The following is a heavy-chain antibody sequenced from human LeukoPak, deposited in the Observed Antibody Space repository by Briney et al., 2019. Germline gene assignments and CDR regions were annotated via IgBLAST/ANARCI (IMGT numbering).Heavy chain of an antibody. CDR3: TKVVRIVATPEYYYDY. V-gene: IGHV3-66*01. CDR1: GVTFSDND. CDR2: IYSGGTK. D-gene: IGHD5-12*01. J-gene: IGHJ4*02. Sequence: GGSLRLSCAASGVTFSDNDMSWVRQAPGKGLEWVSVIYSGGTKYYADFVKGRFTISRDKSKNTLYLQMNSLRADDTAVYYCTKVVRIVATPEYYYDYWGQGTLLTVSS.